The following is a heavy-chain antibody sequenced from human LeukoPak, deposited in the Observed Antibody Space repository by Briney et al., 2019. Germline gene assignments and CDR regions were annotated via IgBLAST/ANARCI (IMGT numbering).Heavy chain of an antibody. Sequence: ASVKVSCKASGYTFTSYYMHWVRQAPGQGLEWMGIINPSGGSISYAQKFQGRVTMTRDTSTSTVYMELSSLRSEDTAVYYCARDLRDYYDSSGYVAPFDLWGRGTLVTVSS. CDR3: ARDLRDYYDSSGYVAPFDL. CDR2: INPSGGSI. V-gene: IGHV1-46*01. J-gene: IGHJ2*01. D-gene: IGHD3-22*01. CDR1: GYTFTSYY.